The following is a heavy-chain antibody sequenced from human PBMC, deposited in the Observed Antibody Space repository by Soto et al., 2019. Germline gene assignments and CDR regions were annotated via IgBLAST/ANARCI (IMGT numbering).Heavy chain of an antibody. CDR1: GFRLSDAW. J-gene: IGHJ4*02. Sequence: EVQVVESGGGLVKPGGSLRLSCAASGFRLSDAWVHWVRQAPGKGLQWVGRIKRDADGGTTDYAATVKGRFIISRDDSKNTLFLHMNSLISDDTGVYYCVTDEVPQWGQGTLVTVSP. CDR3: VTDEVPQ. CDR2: IKRDADGGTT. V-gene: IGHV3-15*07.